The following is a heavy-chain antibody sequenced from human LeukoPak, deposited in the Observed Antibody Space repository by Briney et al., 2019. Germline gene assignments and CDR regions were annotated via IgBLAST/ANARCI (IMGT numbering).Heavy chain of an antibody. D-gene: IGHD3-3*01. V-gene: IGHV4-59*12. Sequence: NPSETLSLTCTVSGGSISSYYWSWIRQPPGKGLEWIGYVYYSGSTNYNPSLKSRVTMSVDTSKNQFSLKLSSVTAADTAVYYCARDHDFWSGPGYYYYYMDVWGKGTTVTVSS. CDR1: GGSISSYY. J-gene: IGHJ6*03. CDR2: VYYSGST. CDR3: ARDHDFWSGPGYYYYYMDV.